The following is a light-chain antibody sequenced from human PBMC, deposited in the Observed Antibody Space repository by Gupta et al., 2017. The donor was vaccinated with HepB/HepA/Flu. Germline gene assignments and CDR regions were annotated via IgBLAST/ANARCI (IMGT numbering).Light chain of an antibody. CDR2: ATM. CDR1: HQITTY. Sequence: IKMTPSTSSLSASVGDRVTISGRASHQITTYLYWYQHKIGKAPDLLIYATMYLQSGVPPRFCGVGTGTEFTLTISSLQPEDFATYYCLQSYSVPHTFGQGTRVEI. CDR3: LQSYSVPHT. V-gene: IGKV1-39*01. J-gene: IGKJ2*01.